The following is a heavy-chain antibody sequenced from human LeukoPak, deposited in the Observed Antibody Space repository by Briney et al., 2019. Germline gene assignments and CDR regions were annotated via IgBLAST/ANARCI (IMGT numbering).Heavy chain of an antibody. V-gene: IGHV3-9*01. CDR1: GFTFDDYA. CDR2: ISWNSGSI. CDR3: ARSGDYYDILTGSPPDFDY. Sequence: SLRLSCAASGFTFDDYAMHWVRQAPGKGLEWVSGISWNSGSIGYADSVKGRFTISRDNAKNSLYLQMNSLRAEDTAVYYCARSGDYYDILTGSPPDFDYWGQGTLVTVSS. D-gene: IGHD3-9*01. J-gene: IGHJ4*02.